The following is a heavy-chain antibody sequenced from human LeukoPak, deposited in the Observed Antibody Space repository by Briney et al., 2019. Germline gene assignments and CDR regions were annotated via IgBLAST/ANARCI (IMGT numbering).Heavy chain of an antibody. V-gene: IGHV3-74*01. CDR3: ARSYYDSSGYYHFDP. CDR1: GLTFSSYW. D-gene: IGHD3-22*01. J-gene: IGHJ5*02. Sequence: GGSLRLSCAASGLTFSSYWMHWARQAPGKGLVWVSRINSDGSSTSYADSVKGRFTISRDNAKNTLYLQMNSLRAEDTAVYYCARSYYDSSGYYHFDPWGQGTLVTVSS. CDR2: INSDGSST.